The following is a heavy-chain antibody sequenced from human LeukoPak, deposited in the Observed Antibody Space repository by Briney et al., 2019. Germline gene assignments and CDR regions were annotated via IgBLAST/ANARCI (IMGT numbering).Heavy chain of an antibody. J-gene: IGHJ6*02. D-gene: IGHD3-10*01. CDR1: GXTFSDYY. V-gene: IGHV3-11*05. Sequence: GGSLRLSCAASGXTFSDYYMSWIRQAPGKGLEWVSYISSSSSYTNYADSVKGRFTISRDNAKNSLYLQMNSLRAEDTAVYYCARDHGVYYYYGMDVWGQGTTVTVSS. CDR2: ISSSSSYT. CDR3: ARDHGVYYYYGMDV.